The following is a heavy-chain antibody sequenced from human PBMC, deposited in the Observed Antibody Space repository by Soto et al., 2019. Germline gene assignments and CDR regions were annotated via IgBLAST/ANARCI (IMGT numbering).Heavy chain of an antibody. CDR2: ISAYNGNT. CDR1: GYTFTSYC. CDR3: ARDRGLHIVVVTASKIPYYGMYV. J-gene: IGHJ6*02. V-gene: IGHV1-18*01. Sequence: ASVKVSCKASGYTFTSYCISWVRQAPGQGLEWMGWISAYNGNTNYAQKLQGRVTMTTDTSTSTAYMELRSLRSDDTAVYYCARDRGLHIVVVTASKIPYYGMYVWGQGTTVTVSS. D-gene: IGHD2-21*02.